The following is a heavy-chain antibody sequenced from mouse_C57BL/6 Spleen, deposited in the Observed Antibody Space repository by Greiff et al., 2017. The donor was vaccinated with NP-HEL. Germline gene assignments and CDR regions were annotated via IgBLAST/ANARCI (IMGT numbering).Heavy chain of an antibody. CDR3: ARVLLSAMDD. J-gene: IGHJ4*01. CDR2: INYDGSST. CDR1: GFTFSDYY. D-gene: IGHD2-10*01. V-gene: IGHV5-16*01. Sequence: DVMLVESEGGLVQPGSSMKLSCTASGFTFSDYYMAWVRQVPEKGLEWVANINYDGSSTYYLDSLKSRFIISRDNSKNILYLQMSSLKSEDTATYYCARVLLSAMDDWGQGTSVTVSS.